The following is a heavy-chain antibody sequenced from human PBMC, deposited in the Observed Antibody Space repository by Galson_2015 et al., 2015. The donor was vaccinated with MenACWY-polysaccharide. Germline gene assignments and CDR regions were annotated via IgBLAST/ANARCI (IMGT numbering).Heavy chain of an antibody. CDR2: IYYSGST. V-gene: IGHV4-31*03. Sequence: TLSLTCTVSGGSISSGGYFWSWIRQHPGTGLEWIGYIYYSGSTYYNPSLKGRVSISVDTSKNQFSLKVRSVTAADPAVYYCAREHSGDYSGYYMDVWGKGTTVTVSS. D-gene: IGHD4-17*01. J-gene: IGHJ6*03. CDR3: AREHSGDYSGYYMDV. CDR1: GGSISSGGYF.